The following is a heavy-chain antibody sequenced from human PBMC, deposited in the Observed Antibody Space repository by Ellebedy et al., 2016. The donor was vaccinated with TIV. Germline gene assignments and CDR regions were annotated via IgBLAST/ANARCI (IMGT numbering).Heavy chain of an antibody. J-gene: IGHJ6*03. D-gene: IGHD5-18*01. V-gene: IGHV1-8*01. Sequence: ASVKVSCXASGYTFTSYDIHWVRQAPGQGLEWMGWVNPNSGYTGYAQMFQGRVTMTRNTSINTAYMELRSLRSDDTAVYYCGTPMVGDFSYYYMDVWGKGTTATVSS. CDR2: VNPNSGYT. CDR3: GTPMVGDFSYYYMDV. CDR1: GYTFTSYD.